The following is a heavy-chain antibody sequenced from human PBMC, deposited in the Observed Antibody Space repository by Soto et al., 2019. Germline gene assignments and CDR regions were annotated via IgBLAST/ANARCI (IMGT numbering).Heavy chain of an antibody. Sequence: QLQLQESGPGLVKPSETLSLTCTVSGGSISSSSYYWGWIRQPPGKGLEWIGSIYYSGSTYYNPSLKSPVTISVDTYKNQFSLKLSSVTAADTAVYYCASTYSSSSLGYYYYYGMDVWGQGTTVTVSS. J-gene: IGHJ6*02. CDR3: ASTYSSSSLGYYYYYGMDV. CDR1: GGSISSSSYY. D-gene: IGHD6-6*01. V-gene: IGHV4-39*01. CDR2: IYYSGST.